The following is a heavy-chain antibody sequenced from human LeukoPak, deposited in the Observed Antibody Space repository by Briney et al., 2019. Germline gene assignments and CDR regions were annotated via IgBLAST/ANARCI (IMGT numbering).Heavy chain of an antibody. D-gene: IGHD6-6*01. Sequence: SVKVSCKASGGTFSSYAISWVRQAPGQGLEWMGGIIPIFGTANYAQKFQGRVTITADESTSTAYMELSSLRSEDTAVYYCARDGYSSSSYYYYGMDVWGQGTTVTVSS. CDR3: ARDGYSSSSYYYYGMDV. V-gene: IGHV1-69*13. CDR2: IIPIFGTA. CDR1: GGTFSSYA. J-gene: IGHJ6*02.